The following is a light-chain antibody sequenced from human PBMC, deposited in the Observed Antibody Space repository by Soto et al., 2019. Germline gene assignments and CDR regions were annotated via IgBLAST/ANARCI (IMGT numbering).Light chain of an antibody. V-gene: IGKV3-20*01. J-gene: IGKJ1*01. CDR3: QQYGSSPTWT. CDR1: QSVSSSY. Sequence: EIVLTQSPGTLSLSPGERATLSCMAIQSVSSSYLAWYQQKPGQAPRLLIYGASNRATGIPDRFSGSGSGTDFTLTISRLEPEDFAVYYCQQYGSSPTWTFGQGTKVDIK. CDR2: GAS.